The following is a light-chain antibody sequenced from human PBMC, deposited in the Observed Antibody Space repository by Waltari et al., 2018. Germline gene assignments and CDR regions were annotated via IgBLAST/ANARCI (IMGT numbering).Light chain of an antibody. CDR3: QQYDTSWT. J-gene: IGKJ1*01. CDR2: KSS. V-gene: IGKV1-5*03. Sequence: DIQMTQSPSTLSASVGDRVTITCRASQSISNRLAWYQQKPGKAPKLLISKSSTLENGVPSRFSGSGSGTEFTLTITYVQPDDFATYYGQQYDTSWTFGQGTKVEI. CDR1: QSISNR.